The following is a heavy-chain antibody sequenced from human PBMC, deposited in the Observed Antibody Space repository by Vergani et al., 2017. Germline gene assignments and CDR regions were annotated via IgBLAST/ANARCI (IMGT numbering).Heavy chain of an antibody. CDR1: GFSFNRYG. Sequence: QAQLVESGGGVVQPGRSLRLSCAASGFSFNRYGMHWVRQAPGKGLEWVGIIWYDGRIKYYADSVKGRFTISRDNSKNTLYLQMTSLRVEDTAMYYCTRHRTTVVTDAFDIWCRGTMVTVSS. CDR3: TRHRTTVVTDAFDI. V-gene: IGHV3-33*01. CDR2: IWYDGRIK. J-gene: IGHJ3*02. D-gene: IGHD4-23*01.